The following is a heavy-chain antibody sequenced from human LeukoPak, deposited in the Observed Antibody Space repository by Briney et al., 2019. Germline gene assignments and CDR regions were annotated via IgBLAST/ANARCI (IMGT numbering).Heavy chain of an antibody. D-gene: IGHD3-22*01. CDR3: ARLPLYYYDSSGPVRAFDI. J-gene: IGHJ3*02. V-gene: IGHV4-39*01. Sequence: SETLSLTCTVSGASISIITYYWGWIRQSPGKGLEWIGSIYYSGSTYYNPSLKSRVTISVDTSKNQFSLKLGSVTAADTAVYYCARLPLYYYDSSGPVRAFDIWGQGTMVTVSS. CDR1: GASISIITYY. CDR2: IYYSGST.